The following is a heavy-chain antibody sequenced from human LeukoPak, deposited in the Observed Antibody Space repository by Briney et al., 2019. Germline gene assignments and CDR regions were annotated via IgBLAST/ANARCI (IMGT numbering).Heavy chain of an antibody. J-gene: IGHJ4*02. CDR2: IIPIFGTA. Sequence: SVKVSCKASGGTFSSYAISWVRQAPGQGLEWMGRIIPIFGTANYAQKFQGRVTITTDESTSTAYMELSSLRSEDTAVYYCARGSTPERGSRRYYYDSSGYPFDYWGQGTPVTVSS. V-gene: IGHV1-69*05. D-gene: IGHD3-22*01. CDR3: ARGSTPERGSRRYYYDSSGYPFDY. CDR1: GGTFSSYA.